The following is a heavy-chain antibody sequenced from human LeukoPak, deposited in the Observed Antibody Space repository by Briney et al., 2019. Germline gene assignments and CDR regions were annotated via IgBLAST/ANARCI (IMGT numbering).Heavy chain of an antibody. D-gene: IGHD1-26*01. CDR2: ISRNGAAT. CDR1: GLSFGDYT. Sequence: GGSLRLSCEASGLSFGDYTMHWVRQPPGKGLEWVSLISRNGAATKYADSVRGRFTVSRDNSKNSLYLQMNSLRAEDTALYYCARGFGIVGATTESYYYYYMDVWGKGTTVTVSS. CDR3: ARGFGIVGATTESYYYYYMDV. J-gene: IGHJ6*03. V-gene: IGHV3-43*01.